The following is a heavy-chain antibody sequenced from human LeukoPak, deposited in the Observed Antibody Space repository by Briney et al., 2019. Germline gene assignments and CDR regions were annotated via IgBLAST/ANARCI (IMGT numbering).Heavy chain of an antibody. CDR1: GYTFTSYY. V-gene: IGHV1-8*02. CDR2: INPNSGNT. D-gene: IGHD3-22*01. CDR3: ARGQFLWELNYYDSSGCLDY. J-gene: IGHJ4*02. Sequence: ASVKVSCKASGYTFTSYYMHWVRQAPGQGLEWMGIINPNSGNTGYAQKFQGRVTMTRNTSISTAYMELSSLRSEDTAVYYCARGQFLWELNYYDSSGCLDYWGQGTLVTVSS.